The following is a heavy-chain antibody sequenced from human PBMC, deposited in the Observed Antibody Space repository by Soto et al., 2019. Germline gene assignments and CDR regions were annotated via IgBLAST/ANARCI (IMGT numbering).Heavy chain of an antibody. J-gene: IGHJ3*02. Sequence: GGSLRLSCAASGFTVSSNYMSWVRQAPGKGLEWVSVIYSGGSTYYADSVKGRFTISRDNSKNTLYLQMNCLRAEDTAVYYCARGYSSSLAFDIWGQGTMVTVSS. CDR1: GFTVSSNY. CDR3: ARGYSSSLAFDI. V-gene: IGHV3-53*01. CDR2: IYSGGST. D-gene: IGHD6-6*01.